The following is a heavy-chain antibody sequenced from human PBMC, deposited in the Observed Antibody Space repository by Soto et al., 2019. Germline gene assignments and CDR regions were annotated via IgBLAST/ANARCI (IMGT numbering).Heavy chain of an antibody. J-gene: IGHJ4*02. Sequence: PGGSLRLSCAASGFPFSSYSMNWVRQAPGKGLEWVSSISNSSSYIYYADSVKGRFTISRDNSKNTLYLQMNSLRAEDTAVYYCAKDVFLRDFDWLPVPFDYWGQGTLVTVSS. CDR2: ISNSSSYI. CDR1: GFPFSSYS. D-gene: IGHD3-9*01. V-gene: IGHV3-21*01. CDR3: AKDVFLRDFDWLPVPFDY.